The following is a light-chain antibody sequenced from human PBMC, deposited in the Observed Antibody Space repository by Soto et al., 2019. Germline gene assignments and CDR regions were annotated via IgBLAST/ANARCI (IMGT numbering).Light chain of an antibody. J-gene: IGKJ1*01. CDR1: QTISSW. Sequence: DIKLPQSPPTLSASVGDRVTITSRASQTISSWLAWYQQKPGKAPNLLIYKTSNLESGVPSRFSGSGSGTEFTLTISSLQPDDFATYYCQYYNDYCWTFGQGTKVEIK. CDR2: KTS. CDR3: QYYNDYCWT. V-gene: IGKV1-5*03.